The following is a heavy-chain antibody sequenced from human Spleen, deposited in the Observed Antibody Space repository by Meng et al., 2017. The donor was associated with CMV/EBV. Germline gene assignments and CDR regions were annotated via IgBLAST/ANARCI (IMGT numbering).Heavy chain of an antibody. V-gene: IGHV3-53*01. Sequence: GSLRLSCAAYGFSVSNNYMGWVRQGRGKGLDWVSIIYGGGSTYYADSVKGRFATSRDTSKNTLSLQMSSLRAEDTAVYYCVRGYFGNWGQGTLVTVSS. CDR1: GFSVSNNY. CDR3: VRGYFGN. J-gene: IGHJ1*01. D-gene: IGHD2-21*01. CDR2: IYGGGST.